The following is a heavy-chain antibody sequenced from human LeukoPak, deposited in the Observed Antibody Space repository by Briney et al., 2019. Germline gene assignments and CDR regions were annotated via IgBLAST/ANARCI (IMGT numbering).Heavy chain of an antibody. D-gene: IGHD6-19*01. V-gene: IGHV3-23*01. CDR1: GFTFNNYG. CDR3: AKGGWSYYFDY. CDR2: ISGDGGTT. Sequence: PGGSLRLSCAASGFTFNNYGMSWVRQAPGKGLEWVSAISGDGGTTHYADSVKGRFTISRDNSKNTLYLQMNSLRAEDTAVYYCAKGGWSYYFDYWGQGTLVTVSS. J-gene: IGHJ4*02.